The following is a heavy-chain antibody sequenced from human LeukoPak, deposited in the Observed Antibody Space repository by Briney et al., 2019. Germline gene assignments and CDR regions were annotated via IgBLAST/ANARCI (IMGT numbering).Heavy chain of an antibody. V-gene: IGHV4-39*01. CDR2: ISYSGT. Sequence: SETLSLTCTVSGGSISISNYYWGWIRQPPWMGLEWIGSISYSGTYYNPSLKSRLTISVDTSKNHFSLNLRSVTAADTAVYYCARRTSNPVGAIDYWGQGTLVTVSS. CDR3: ARRTSNPVGAIDY. CDR1: GGSISISNYY. D-gene: IGHD1-26*01. J-gene: IGHJ4*02.